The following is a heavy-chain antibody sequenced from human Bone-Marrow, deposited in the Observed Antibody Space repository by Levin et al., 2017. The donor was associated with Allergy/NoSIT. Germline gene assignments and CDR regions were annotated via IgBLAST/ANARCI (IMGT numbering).Heavy chain of an antibody. J-gene: IGHJ4*02. V-gene: IGHV3-53*01. Sequence: ETLSLTCAASGFTVSSNYMSWVRQAPGKGPEWVSVIYSGGSTYYADSVKGRFTISRDNSKNTLYLQMNSLRAEDTAVYYCARGWFGELLSRWGQGTLVTVSS. D-gene: IGHD3-10*01. CDR1: GFTVSSNY. CDR3: ARGWFGELLSR. CDR2: IYSGGST.